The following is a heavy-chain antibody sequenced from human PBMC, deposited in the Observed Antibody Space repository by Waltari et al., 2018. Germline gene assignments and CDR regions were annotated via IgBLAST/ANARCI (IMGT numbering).Heavy chain of an antibody. CDR1: GYPFTSYD. Sequence: QVQLGQSGAEVKKPGASVKVSCKASGYPFTSYDINWVRQATGQGLEWMGWMNPHSGNTGYAQKFQGRVTITRNTSISTAYMELSSLRSEDTAVYYCARGRPPKLRFFDYWGQGTLVTVSS. CDR2: MNPHSGNT. D-gene: IGHD2-15*01. J-gene: IGHJ4*02. V-gene: IGHV1-8*03. CDR3: ARGRPPKLRFFDY.